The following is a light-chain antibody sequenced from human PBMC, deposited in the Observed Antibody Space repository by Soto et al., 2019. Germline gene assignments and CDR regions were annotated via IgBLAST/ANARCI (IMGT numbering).Light chain of an antibody. CDR1: QSVSRN. J-gene: IGKJ1*01. CDR2: GAS. CDR3: HTYKT. Sequence: EIVVTQSPATLSVSPGERATLSCRASQSVSRNLAWYQQKPGQAPRLLIYGASTRAPGIPARFSGSGSGTDFTLTISSLQSEAVSVYYCHTYKTFGQGTKVESK. V-gene: IGKV3-15*01.